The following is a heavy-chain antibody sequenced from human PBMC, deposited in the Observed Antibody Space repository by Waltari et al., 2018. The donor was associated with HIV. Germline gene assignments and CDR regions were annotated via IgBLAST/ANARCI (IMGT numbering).Heavy chain of an antibody. D-gene: IGHD2-2*01. V-gene: IGHV3-30*18. Sequence: QVQLVESGGGGVQPGRFLRLSCEASGFSSSPHGLHWVRKAPGKGLEWVAVISYDGSNKYYGDSVKGRFTISRDDSKNTLSLQMNSLRAEDTAVYYCAKVKKYQALSVFPDYYYGMDVWGQGTTVTVSS. CDR2: ISYDGSNK. CDR3: AKVKKYQALSVFPDYYYGMDV. J-gene: IGHJ6*02. CDR1: GFSSSPHG.